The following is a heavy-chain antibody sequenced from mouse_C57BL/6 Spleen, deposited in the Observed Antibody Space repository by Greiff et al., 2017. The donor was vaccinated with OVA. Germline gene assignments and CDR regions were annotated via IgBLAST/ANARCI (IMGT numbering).Heavy chain of an antibody. CDR1: GYTFTDYN. CDR3: ARSGIYYDLGAWFAY. Sequence: EVKLMESGPELVKPGASVKIPCKASGYTFTDYNMDWVKQSHGKSLEWIGDINPNNGGTIYNQKFKGKATLTVDKSSSTAYMELRSLTSEDTAVYYCARSGIYYDLGAWFAYWGQGTLVTVSA. V-gene: IGHV1-18*01. CDR2: INPNNGGT. D-gene: IGHD2-4*01. J-gene: IGHJ3*01.